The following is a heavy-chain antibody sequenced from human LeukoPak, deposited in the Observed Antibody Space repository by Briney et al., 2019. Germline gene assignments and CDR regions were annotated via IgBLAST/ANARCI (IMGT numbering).Heavy chain of an antibody. D-gene: IGHD2-21*02. CDR1: GXTFSDHY. CDR3: ATSVVPATPFDY. J-gene: IGHJ4*02. Sequence: SGGSLRLSCAASGXTFSDHYMDWVRQAPGKGLEWVDRSRNKANSYTTEYAASVEGRFTISRDDSKNSMFLHMNSLKTEDTAMYYCATSVVPATPFDYWGQGTLVTVSS. V-gene: IGHV3-72*01. CDR2: SRNKANSYTT.